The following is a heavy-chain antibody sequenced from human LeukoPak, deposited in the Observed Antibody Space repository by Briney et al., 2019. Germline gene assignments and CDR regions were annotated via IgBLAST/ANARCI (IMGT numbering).Heavy chain of an antibody. CDR3: ARVGAGVPTTEYYYYYYMDV. CDR2: ISGSGGST. J-gene: IGHJ6*03. V-gene: IGHV3-23*01. Sequence: GGSLRLSCAASGFTSSSYAMSWVRQAPGKGLEWVSAISGSGGSTYYADSVKGRFTISRDNSKNTLYLQMNSLRAEDTAVYYCARVGAGVPTTEYYYYYYMDVWGKGTTVTVSS. CDR1: GFTSSSYA. D-gene: IGHD4/OR15-4a*01.